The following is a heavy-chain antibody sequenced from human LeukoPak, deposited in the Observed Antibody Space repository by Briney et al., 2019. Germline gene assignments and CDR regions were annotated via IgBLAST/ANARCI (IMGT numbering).Heavy chain of an antibody. V-gene: IGHV3-30*04. CDR2: ISHDGSNK. Sequence: GGSLRLSCAASGFTFTSYAMHWVRQAPGKGLDWVAVISHDGSNKYYADSVKGRFTISRDNSKNTLYLQMNSLRAEDTAVYYCASGRAFDIWGQGTMVTVSS. J-gene: IGHJ3*02. CDR3: ASGRAFDI. CDR1: GFTFTSYA.